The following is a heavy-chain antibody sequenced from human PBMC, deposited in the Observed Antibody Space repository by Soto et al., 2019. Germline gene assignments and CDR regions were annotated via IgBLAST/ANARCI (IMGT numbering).Heavy chain of an antibody. Sequence: SETLSLTCTVSGGSSRSSNYYWGWIRQPPGKGLEWIGSMYDSGSTYYNPSLKSRVTISVDTSKKQFSLRLSSVTAADTAVYYCAHAGRIRPWILDSYYFDYWAHGTLVTVSS. V-gene: IGHV4-39*01. CDR1: GGSSRSSNYY. J-gene: IGHJ4*01. CDR3: AHAGRIRPWILDSYYFDY. CDR2: MYDSGST. D-gene: IGHD5-18*01.